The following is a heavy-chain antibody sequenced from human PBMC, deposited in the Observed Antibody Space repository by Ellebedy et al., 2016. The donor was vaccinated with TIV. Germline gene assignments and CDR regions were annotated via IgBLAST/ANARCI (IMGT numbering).Heavy chain of an antibody. CDR1: GGTFSSYA. J-gene: IGHJ3*02. CDR2: IIPIFGTA. D-gene: IGHD2-2*01. CDR3: ARAHCSTTSCYPKDAFDI. Sequence: SVKVSCXASGGTFSSYAISWVRQAPGQGLEWMGGIIPIFGTANYAQKFQGRVTITADKSTSTAYMELSSLRSEDTAVYYCARAHCSTTSCYPKDAFDIWGQGTMVTVSS. V-gene: IGHV1-69*06.